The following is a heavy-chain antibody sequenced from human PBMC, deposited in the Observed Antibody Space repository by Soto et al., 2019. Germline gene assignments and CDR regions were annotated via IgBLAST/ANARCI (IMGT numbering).Heavy chain of an antibody. CDR2: IKSQGDGGTR. V-gene: IGHV3-15*01. J-gene: IGHJ6*02. CDR1: GFSFRNAW. Sequence: GGSLRFSCAASGFSFRNAWMSWVRQAPGKGLEWVGHIKSQGDGGTRDYAAPVKGRFTISRDDSKNTLFLQMNSLKNEDTAVYFCTTDLQAYCDGTTCYAGNYYYDDMDVWGQGTTVTVSS. CDR3: TTDLQAYCDGTTCYAGNYYYDDMDV. D-gene: IGHD2-2*01.